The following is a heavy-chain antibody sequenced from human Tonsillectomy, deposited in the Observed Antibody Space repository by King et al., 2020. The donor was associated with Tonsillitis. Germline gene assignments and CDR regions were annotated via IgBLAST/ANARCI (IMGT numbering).Heavy chain of an antibody. CDR1: GFTCRNYW. D-gene: IGHD5-18*01. V-gene: IGHV3-7*04. CDR2: IEQDASEK. J-gene: IGHJ4*02. CDR3: ARRDGYSYGSEISLYFDK. Sequence: EGKRGESGGALVQRGGSLRLSCAASGFTCRNYWMAWVRQAPGKGLEWVANIEQDASEKYYGDSVKGRFTISRDNARDSLHLQMNSLRAEDTAVYYCARRDGYSYGSEISLYFDKWGQGTLVNVDS.